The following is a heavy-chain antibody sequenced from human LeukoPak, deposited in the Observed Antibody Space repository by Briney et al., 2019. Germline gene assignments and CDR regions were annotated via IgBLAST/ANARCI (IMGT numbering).Heavy chain of an antibody. CDR1: GFTFSNFG. CDR3: ANDVSSNYSHDAFDI. CDR2: ISYDGSNK. J-gene: IGHJ3*02. Sequence: GGSLRLSCASSGFTFSNFGMHWVRQAPGKGLDWVAVISYDGSNKYYADSVKGRFIISRDNSKNTLYLQMGSLRAEDTAVYYCANDVSSNYSHDAFDIWGQGTMVAVSS. V-gene: IGHV3-30*18. D-gene: IGHD4-11*01.